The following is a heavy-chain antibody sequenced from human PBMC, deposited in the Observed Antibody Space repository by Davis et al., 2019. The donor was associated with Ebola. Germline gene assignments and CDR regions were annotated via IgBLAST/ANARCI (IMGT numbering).Heavy chain of an antibody. CDR3: AKACSTQHMVNWIDP. Sequence: ASSVTVSCKASRYAFTSSASHSLRQPPGQLLEWMGWINAGNGNTKYSQKFQGRVTITRDTSATTAYMELRSLRSEDTAEYYCAKACSTQHMVNWIDPWGQGALVTVSS. CDR1: RYAFTSSA. D-gene: IGHD2-21*01. V-gene: IGHV1-3*01. CDR2: INAGNGNT. J-gene: IGHJ5*02.